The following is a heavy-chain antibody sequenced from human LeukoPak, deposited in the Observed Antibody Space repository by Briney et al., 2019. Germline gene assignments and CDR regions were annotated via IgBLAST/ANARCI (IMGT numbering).Heavy chain of an antibody. J-gene: IGHJ6*03. CDR3: AKGYRYSGYGALNYYYYMDV. Sequence: GRSLRLSCAASGFTFSSYGMHWVRQAPGKGLEWVAVISYDGSNKYYADSVKGRFTISRDNSKNTLYLQMNSLRAEDTAVYYCAKGYRYSGYGALNYYYYMDVWGKGTTVTVSS. CDR1: GFTFSSYG. V-gene: IGHV3-30*18. CDR2: ISYDGSNK. D-gene: IGHD5-12*01.